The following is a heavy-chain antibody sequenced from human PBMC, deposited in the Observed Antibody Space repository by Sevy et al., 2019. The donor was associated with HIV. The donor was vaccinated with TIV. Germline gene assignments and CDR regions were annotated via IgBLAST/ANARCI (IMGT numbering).Heavy chain of an antibody. D-gene: IGHD4-17*01. CDR3: AKDIYGGNSNGHDAFDI. CDR1: GFTFSSYG. V-gene: IGHV3-30*18. CDR2: ISYDGSNK. J-gene: IGHJ3*02. Sequence: GGSLRLSCAASGFTFSSYGMHWVRQAPGKGLEWVAVISYDGSNKYYADSVKGRFTISRDNSKNTLYLQMNGLRAEDTAVYYCAKDIYGGNSNGHDAFDIWGQGTMVTVSS.